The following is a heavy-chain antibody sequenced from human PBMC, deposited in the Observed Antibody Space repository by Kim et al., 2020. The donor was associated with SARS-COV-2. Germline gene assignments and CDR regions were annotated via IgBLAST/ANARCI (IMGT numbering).Heavy chain of an antibody. Sequence: ASVKVSCKASGYTFTGYYMHWVRQAPGQGLEWMGRINPNSGGTNYAQKFQGRVTMTRDTSISTAYMELSRLSSDDTAGYYWARGYYDSSGDYYAHFCYWG. V-gene: IGHV1-2*06. CDR1: GYTFTGYY. CDR3: ARGYYDSSGDYYAHFCY. D-gene: IGHD3-22*01. CDR2: INPNSGGT. J-gene: IGHJ4*01.